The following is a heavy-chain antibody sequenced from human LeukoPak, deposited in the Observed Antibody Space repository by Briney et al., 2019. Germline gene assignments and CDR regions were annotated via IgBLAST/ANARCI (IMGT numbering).Heavy chain of an antibody. J-gene: IGHJ4*02. D-gene: IGHD2-2*01. CDR2: IYYSGST. CDR1: GGSIGSGGYY. V-gene: IGHV4-31*03. CDR3: ARGEIVVVPAATNWAYYFDY. Sequence: PSQTLSLTCTVSGGSIGSGGYYWSWIRQHPGKGLEWIGYIYYSGSTYYNPSLKSRVTISVDTSKNQFSLKLSSVTAADTAVYYCARGEIVVVPAATNWAYYFDYWGQGTLVTVSS.